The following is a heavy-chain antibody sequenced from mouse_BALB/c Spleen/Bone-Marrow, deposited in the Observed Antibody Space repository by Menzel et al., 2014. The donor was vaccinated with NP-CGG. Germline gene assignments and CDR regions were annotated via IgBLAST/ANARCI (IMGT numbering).Heavy chain of an antibody. CDR1: GYTFTNYW. J-gene: IGHJ3*01. V-gene: IGHV1-63*02. CDR3: TREGYDYTWFAY. D-gene: IGHD2-4*01. CDR2: IYPGDNYT. Sequence: QVQLQQSGAELVRPGTSVKMSCKAAGYTFTNYWIGWVKQRPGHGLEWIGDIYPGDNYTNYNEKFKGKATLTADTSSSTAYMQLSSLTSEDSAIYYCTREGYDYTWFAYWGQGTLVTVSA.